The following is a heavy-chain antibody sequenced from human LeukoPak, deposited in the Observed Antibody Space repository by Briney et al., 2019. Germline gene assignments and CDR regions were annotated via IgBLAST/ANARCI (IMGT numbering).Heavy chain of an antibody. J-gene: IGHJ4*02. D-gene: IGHD5-12*01. CDR2: ISGGGDTT. CDR1: GFTFNNYG. V-gene: IGHV3-23*01. Sequence: SGGSLRLSCAASGFTFNNYGMTWVRQAPGRGLEWVSGISGGGDTTFYADSVKGRFTISRDNSKNTLYLQMNSLRAEDTAVYYCAKDREYSGYDWSDYWGQGTLVTVSS. CDR3: AKDREYSGYDWSDY.